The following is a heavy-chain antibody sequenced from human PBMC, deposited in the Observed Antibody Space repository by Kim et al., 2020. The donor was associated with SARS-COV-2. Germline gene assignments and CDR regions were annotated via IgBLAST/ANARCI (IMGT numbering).Heavy chain of an antibody. CDR1: GFTFSSYD. CDR2: IGTAGDT. CDR3: ARVRASCSSTSCYSYGAFDI. J-gene: IGHJ3*02. Sequence: GGSLRLSCAASGFTFSSYDMHWVRQATGKGLEWVSAIGTAGDTYYPGSVKGRFTISRENAKNSLYLQMNSLRAGDTAVYYCARVRASCSSTSCYSYGAFDIWGQGTMVTVSS. V-gene: IGHV3-13*04. D-gene: IGHD2-2*01.